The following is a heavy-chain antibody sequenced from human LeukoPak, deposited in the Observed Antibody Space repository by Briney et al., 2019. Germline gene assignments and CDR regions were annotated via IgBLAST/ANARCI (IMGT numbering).Heavy chain of an antibody. CDR3: ARGGGSYRPFDY. Sequence: SETLSLTCAVYGGSFSGYYWSWIRQPPGKGLEWIGEINHSGSTNYNPSLKSRVTISVDTSKNQVSLKLSSVTAADTAVYYCARGGGSYRPFDYWGQGTLVTVSS. D-gene: IGHD1-26*01. CDR2: INHSGST. CDR1: GGSFSGYY. J-gene: IGHJ4*02. V-gene: IGHV4-34*01.